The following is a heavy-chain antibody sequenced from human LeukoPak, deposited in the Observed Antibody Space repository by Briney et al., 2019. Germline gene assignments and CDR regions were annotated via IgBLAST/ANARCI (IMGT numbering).Heavy chain of an antibody. CDR2: IYPGDSDT. D-gene: IGHD2-21*02. Sequence: GESLKISCKGSGYSFTSYWIGWVRQMPVKGLEWMGSIYPGDSDTKYSPSFQGQVTISVDKSTNTAYLQWKSLKASDTAMYYCARGDVVRGVSWFDSWGQGALVTVSS. CDR3: ARGDVVRGVSWFDS. CDR1: GYSFTSYW. V-gene: IGHV5-51*01. J-gene: IGHJ5*01.